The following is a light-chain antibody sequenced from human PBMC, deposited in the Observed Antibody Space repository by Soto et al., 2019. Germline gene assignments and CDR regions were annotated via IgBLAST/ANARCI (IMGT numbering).Light chain of an antibody. CDR1: QSVSSY. J-gene: IGKJ4*01. CDR3: QQRSNWGLT. CDR2: DAS. Sequence: EIVLTPSPATLSLSPGERATLSCRASQSVSSYLAWYQQKPGQAPRLLIYDASNRATGIPARFSGSGSGTDFTLTISSLEPEDFAVYYCQQRSNWGLTFGGGTKVDIK. V-gene: IGKV3-11*01.